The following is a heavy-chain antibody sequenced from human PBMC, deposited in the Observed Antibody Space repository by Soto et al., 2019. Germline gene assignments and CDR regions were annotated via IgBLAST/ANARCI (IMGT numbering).Heavy chain of an antibody. CDR1: GFTFNIYG. D-gene: IGHD4-17*01. J-gene: IGHJ4*02. V-gene: IGHV3-30*03. CDR3: ARVLAGSYGDYVPSPFYFDY. CDR2: ISYDGSNK. Sequence: ESGGGVVQPGRSLRLSCAASGFTFNIYGMLWVRQAPGKGLEWVAVISYDGSNKYYTGSVRGRFTISRDDSKNTLYLQMNSLGAEDTAVYYCARVLAGSYGDYVPSPFYFDYWGKGTLVTVSS.